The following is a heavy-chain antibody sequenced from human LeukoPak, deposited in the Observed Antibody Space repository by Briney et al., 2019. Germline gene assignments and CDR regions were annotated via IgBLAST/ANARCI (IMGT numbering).Heavy chain of an antibody. CDR3: ARGRTGHQSYYYYYMDV. Sequence: GGSLRLSCAASGFSFGDDFMTWIRQAPGKGLEWLSLISHSGMTTSYAESVRGRFTISRDNAKNSLFLQMTNLGAEDTALYYCARGRTGHQSYYYYYMDVWGKGTTVIVSS. CDR2: ISHSGMTT. CDR1: GFSFGDDF. J-gene: IGHJ6*03. V-gene: IGHV3-11*01. D-gene: IGHD3-10*01.